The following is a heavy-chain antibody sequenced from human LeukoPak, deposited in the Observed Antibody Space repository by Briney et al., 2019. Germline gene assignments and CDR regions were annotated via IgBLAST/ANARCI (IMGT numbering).Heavy chain of an antibody. Sequence: SGPALVKPTQTLTLTGTFSGFSLSTSGMRVSWIRQPPGKALEWLARIDWDDDKFYSTSLKTRLTISKGTSKNQVVLTMTNMDPVDTATYYCARVRCGGDCYPDYWGQGTLVTVSS. J-gene: IGHJ4*02. D-gene: IGHD2-21*02. CDR1: GFSLSTSGMR. CDR3: ARVRCGGDCYPDY. V-gene: IGHV2-70*04. CDR2: IDWDDDK.